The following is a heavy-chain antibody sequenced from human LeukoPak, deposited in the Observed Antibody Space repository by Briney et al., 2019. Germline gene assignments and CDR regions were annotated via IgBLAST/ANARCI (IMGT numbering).Heavy chain of an antibody. D-gene: IGHD3-16*01. CDR3: AGRRVLDASFDY. V-gene: IGHV3-30*02. J-gene: IGHJ4*02. Sequence: PGGSLRLSCAASGFTFSNYGMHWVRQAPGKGLEWVTFIRYDGSSQFYADSLKGRFTISRDNSKNTLYLQMNRLRAEDTAVYYCAGRRVLDASFDYWGQGTLVTVSS. CDR2: IRYDGSSQ. CDR1: GFTFSNYG.